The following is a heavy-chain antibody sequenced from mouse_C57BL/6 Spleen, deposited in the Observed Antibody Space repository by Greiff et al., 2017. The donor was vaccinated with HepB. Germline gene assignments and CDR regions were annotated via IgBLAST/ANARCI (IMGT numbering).Heavy chain of an antibody. J-gene: IGHJ4*01. CDR3: ARDGNYFYAMDY. Sequence: EVQGVESGGGLVQSGRSLRLSCATSGFTFSDFYMEWVRQAPGKGLEWIAASRNKANDYTTEYSASVKGRFIVSRDTSQSILYLQMNALRAEDTAIYYCARDGNYFYAMDYWGQGTSVTVSS. CDR1: GFTFSDFY. V-gene: IGHV7-1*01. CDR2: SRNKANDYTT. D-gene: IGHD2-1*01.